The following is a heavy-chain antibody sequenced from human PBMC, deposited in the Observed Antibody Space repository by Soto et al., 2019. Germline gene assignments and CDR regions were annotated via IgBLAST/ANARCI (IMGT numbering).Heavy chain of an antibody. CDR3: AKDLGYCSSTSCPRFDY. CDR1: GFTFSNFG. Sequence: PGGSLRLSCAASGFTFSNFGMSWVRQPPGKGLEWVSAITSTGVTTYYADSVKGRLTISRDNSKNTLYLQMNSLRAEDTAVYYCAKDLGYCSSTSCPRFDYWGQGTLVTVSS. J-gene: IGHJ4*02. CDR2: ITSTGVTT. V-gene: IGHV3-23*01. D-gene: IGHD2-2*01.